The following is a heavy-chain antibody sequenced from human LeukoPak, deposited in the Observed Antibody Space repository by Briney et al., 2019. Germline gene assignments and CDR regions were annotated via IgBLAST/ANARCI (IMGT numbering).Heavy chain of an antibody. CDR3: ARDPECSSTSCYTGNWFDP. J-gene: IGHJ5*02. CDR1: GFTFSNAW. CDR2: ISYDGSNK. V-gene: IGHV3-30*03. D-gene: IGHD2-2*02. Sequence: GGSLRLSCAASGFTFSNAWMNWVRQAPGKGLEWVAVISYDGSNKYYADSVKGRFTISRDNSKNTLYLQMNSLRAEDTAVYYCARDPECSSTSCYTGNWFDPWGQGTLVTVSS.